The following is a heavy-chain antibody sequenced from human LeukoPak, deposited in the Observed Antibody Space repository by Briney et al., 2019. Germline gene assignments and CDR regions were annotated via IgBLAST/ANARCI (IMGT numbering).Heavy chain of an antibody. D-gene: IGHD5-24*01. V-gene: IGHV4-34*01. Sequence: SETLSLTCAVYGGSFSGYYWSWIRQPPGKGLEWIGEINHSGSTNYNPSLKSRVTISVDTSKNQLSLRLSSVTAADTAVFYCARHRAEMATITDDAFDIWGQGTMVTVSS. CDR3: ARHRAEMATITDDAFDI. CDR1: GGSFSGYY. CDR2: INHSGST. J-gene: IGHJ3*02.